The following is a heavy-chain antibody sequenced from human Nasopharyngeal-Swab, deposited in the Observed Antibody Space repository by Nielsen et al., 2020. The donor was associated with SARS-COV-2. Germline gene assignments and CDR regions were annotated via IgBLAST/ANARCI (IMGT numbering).Heavy chain of an antibody. V-gene: IGHV4-4*07. CDR2: IYTSGST. J-gene: IGHJ4*02. D-gene: IGHD6-6*01. Sequence: ESLKISCTVSGGSISSYYWSWIRQPAGKGLEWIGRIYTSGSTNYNPSLKSRVTMSVDTSKNQFSLKLSSVTAADTAVYYCAREFGSSGVFDYWGQGTLVTVSS. CDR3: AREFGSSGVFDY. CDR1: GGSISSYY.